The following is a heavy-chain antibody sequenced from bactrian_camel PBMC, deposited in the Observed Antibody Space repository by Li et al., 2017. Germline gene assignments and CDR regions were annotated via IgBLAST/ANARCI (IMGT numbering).Heavy chain of an antibody. Sequence: VQLVESGGGLVQPGGSLRLSCVTSGFAFSDYPITWVRQAPGKGFEWVSSINSRFITDYPNSVKGRFTASRDNAKNTVYLQMNSLKSEDTALYYCATHGRGFGWTVFGYWGQGTQVTVS. V-gene: IGHV3S40*01. CDR3: ATHGRGFGWTVFGY. CDR2: INSRFIT. D-gene: IGHD1*01. CDR1: GFAFSDYP. J-gene: IGHJ6*01.